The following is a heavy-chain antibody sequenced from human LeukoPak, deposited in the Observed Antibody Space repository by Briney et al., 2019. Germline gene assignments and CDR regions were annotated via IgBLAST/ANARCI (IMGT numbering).Heavy chain of an antibody. D-gene: IGHD6-19*01. CDR1: GYTFTGYY. V-gene: IGHV1-2*04. CDR3: ARSTSSGWYSLWY. Sequence: ASVKVSCKASGYTFTGYYMHWVRQAPGQGLEWMGWINPNSGGTNFAQKFQGWVTMTRDTSISTAYMELSRLRSDDTAVYYCARSTSSGWYSLWYWGQGTLVTVSS. CDR2: INPNSGGT. J-gene: IGHJ4*02.